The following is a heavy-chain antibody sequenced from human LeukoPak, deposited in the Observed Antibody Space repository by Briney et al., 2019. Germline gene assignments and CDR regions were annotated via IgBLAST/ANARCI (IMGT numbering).Heavy chain of an antibody. CDR1: GFTFSSYS. CDR2: ISSSSSYI. Sequence: GGSLRLSCAASGFTFSSYSMNWVRQAPGKGLEWVSSISSSSSYIYYADSVKGRFTISRDNAKNSLYLQMNSLRAEDTAVYYCARDAVAGTLRYYYYVDVWGKGTTVTVSS. V-gene: IGHV3-21*01. D-gene: IGHD6-19*01. J-gene: IGHJ6*03. CDR3: ARDAVAGTLRYYYYVDV.